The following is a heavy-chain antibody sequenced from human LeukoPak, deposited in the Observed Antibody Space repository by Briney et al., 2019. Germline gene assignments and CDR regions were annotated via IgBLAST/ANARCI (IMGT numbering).Heavy chain of an antibody. CDR3: ASVGARFRGPGTFDI. D-gene: IGHD1-26*01. Sequence: ASVNVSCKASGYTFTSYGISWVRQAPGQGLEWMGWISAYNGNTNYAQKLQGRVTMTTDTSTSTAYMELRSLRSDDTAVYHCASVGARFRGPGTFDIWGQGTMVTVSS. J-gene: IGHJ3*02. V-gene: IGHV1-18*01. CDR1: GYTFTSYG. CDR2: ISAYNGNT.